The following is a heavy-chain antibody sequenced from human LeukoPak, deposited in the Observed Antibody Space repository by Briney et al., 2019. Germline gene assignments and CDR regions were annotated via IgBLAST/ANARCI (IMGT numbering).Heavy chain of an antibody. CDR3: ARADFWTTYFDY. V-gene: IGHV4-34*01. Sequence: SETLSLTCAVYGGSFSGYYWSWIRQPPGKGLEWIGEINHSGSTNYNPSLKSRVTISVDTSKNQFSLKLSSVTAADTAVYYCARADFWTTYFDYWGQGTLVTVSS. J-gene: IGHJ4*02. CDR2: INHSGST. CDR1: GGSFSGYY. D-gene: IGHD3/OR15-3a*01.